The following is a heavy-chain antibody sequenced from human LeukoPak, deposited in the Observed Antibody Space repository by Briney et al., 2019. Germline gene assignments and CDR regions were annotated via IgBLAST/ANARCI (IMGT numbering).Heavy chain of an antibody. D-gene: IGHD2-2*02. CDR1: GGSISSYY. CDR3: ARFISGACGPTCYTPYNWFVP. V-gene: IGHV4-59*01. J-gene: IGHJ5*02. CDR2: TYYSGNT. Sequence: SETLSLTCTVSGGSISSYYWSWIRQPPGKGLEWIGYTYYSGNTNYNTSLKSRVTISVDTSKNQFSLKLSSVTAADTAVYYCARFISGACGPTCYTPYNWFVPWGQGTLVTVSS.